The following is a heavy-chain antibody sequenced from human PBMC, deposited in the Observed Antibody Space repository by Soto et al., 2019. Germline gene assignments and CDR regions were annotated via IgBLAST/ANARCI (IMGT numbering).Heavy chain of an antibody. Sequence: ASVKVSCKASGYTFTSYYMHWVRQAPGQGLEWMGIINPSGGSTSYAQKFQGRVTMTTDTSTSTVYMELRSLRSDDTAVYYCARVHCSGGSCQGWFDPWGQGTLVTVSS. CDR1: GYTFTSYY. CDR2: INPSGGST. CDR3: ARVHCSGGSCQGWFDP. D-gene: IGHD2-15*01. V-gene: IGHV1-46*01. J-gene: IGHJ5*02.